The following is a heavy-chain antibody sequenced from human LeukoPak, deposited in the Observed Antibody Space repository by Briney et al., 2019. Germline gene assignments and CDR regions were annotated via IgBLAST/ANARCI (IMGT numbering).Heavy chain of an antibody. Sequence: PGGSLRLSCAASGFTFSGSAMHWVRQASGKGLEWVGRIRSKANSYATAYAASVKGRFTISRDDSKNTAYLQMNSLKTEDTAVYYCSGITGTTDFDYWGQGTLVTVSS. J-gene: IGHJ4*02. CDR1: GFTFSGSA. D-gene: IGHD1-7*01. V-gene: IGHV3-73*01. CDR2: IRSKANSYAT. CDR3: SGITGTTDFDY.